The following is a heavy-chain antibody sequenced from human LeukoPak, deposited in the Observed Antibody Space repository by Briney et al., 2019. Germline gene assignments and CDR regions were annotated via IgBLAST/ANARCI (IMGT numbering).Heavy chain of an antibody. CDR1: GFTFSSYG. Sequence: GGSLRLSCAASGFTFSSYGMHWVRQAPGKGLEGVAVIWYDGSNKYYADSVKGRFTISRDNSKNTLYLQMNSLRAEDTAVYYCAKESRPGYSSGSLDYWGQGTLVTVSS. CDR2: IWYDGSNK. V-gene: IGHV3-30*02. CDR3: AKESRPGYSSGSLDY. D-gene: IGHD6-19*01. J-gene: IGHJ4*02.